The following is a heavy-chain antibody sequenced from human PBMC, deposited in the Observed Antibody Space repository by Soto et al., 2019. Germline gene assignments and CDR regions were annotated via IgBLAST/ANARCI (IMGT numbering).Heavy chain of an antibody. V-gene: IGHV3-30*18. Sequence: GSLRLSCAASGFTFSSYGMHWVRQAPGKGLEWVAVISYDGSNKYYVDSVKGRFTISRDNSKNTLYLQMNSLRAEDTAVYYCAKDDEGFDYWGQGTLVTVSS. CDR3: AKDDEGFDY. CDR1: GFTFSSYG. CDR2: ISYDGSNK. J-gene: IGHJ4*02.